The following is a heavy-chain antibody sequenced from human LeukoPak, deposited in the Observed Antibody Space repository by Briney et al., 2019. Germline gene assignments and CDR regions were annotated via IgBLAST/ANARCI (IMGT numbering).Heavy chain of an antibody. Sequence: SETLSLTCTVSGGSIIGSYWTWVRQSPGGGLEYIGYIYNTVDVNYSPSLKSRVTISIDMSRSQFSLRLKSVTAADTAIYYCARSRNYDSTGYNPTYYFDSWGQGALVTVSS. J-gene: IGHJ4*02. V-gene: IGHV4-59*01. CDR3: ARSRNYDSTGYNPTYYFDS. D-gene: IGHD3-22*01. CDR2: IYNTVDV. CDR1: GGSIIGSY.